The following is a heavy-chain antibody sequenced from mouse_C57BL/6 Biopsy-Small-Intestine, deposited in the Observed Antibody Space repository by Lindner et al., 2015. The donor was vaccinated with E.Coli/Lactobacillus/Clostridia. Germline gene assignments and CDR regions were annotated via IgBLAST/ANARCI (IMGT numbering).Heavy chain of an antibody. J-gene: IGHJ4*01. V-gene: IGHV1-81*01. D-gene: IGHD1-3*01. Sequence: SVKVSCKASGGSFSMYAVSWVRQAPGQGLEWMGRIIPILNRPDYAPSFQGRFTLTADRSTNTVILELISLKSDDTAIYYCAAEWQRQHSWGQGTLVTVSS. CDR2: IIPILNRP. CDR1: GGSFSMYA. CDR3: AAEWQRQHS.